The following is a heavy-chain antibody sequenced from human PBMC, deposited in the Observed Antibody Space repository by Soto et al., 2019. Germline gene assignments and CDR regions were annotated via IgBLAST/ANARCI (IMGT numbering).Heavy chain of an antibody. Sequence: EVQLLEPGGGLVQPGGSLRLSCAASGFTFSSYAMSWVRQAPGKGLEWVSAISGSGGSTYYADSVKGRFTISRDNSKNTLYLQMNILRAEDRAVYYCAKEGAVAGYYYMDVWGKGTTVTVSS. CDR2: ISGSGGST. CDR3: AKEGAVAGYYYMDV. D-gene: IGHD6-19*01. J-gene: IGHJ6*03. CDR1: GFTFSSYA. V-gene: IGHV3-23*01.